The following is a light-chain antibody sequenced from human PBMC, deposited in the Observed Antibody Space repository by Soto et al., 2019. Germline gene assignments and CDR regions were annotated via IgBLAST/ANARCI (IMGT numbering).Light chain of an antibody. V-gene: IGKV2-28*01. CDR3: MQTLRTRT. CDR1: QSLLHSNGNTY. J-gene: IGKJ1*01. CDR2: MGS. Sequence: DIVMTQSPLFLPVTPGEPASISCRSSQSLLHSNGNTYLDWYLQKPGQSPQPLIYMGSNRASGVPDRFSGSGSGTDFTLKISRVEAEDVGVYYCMQTLRTRTFGQGTKVEIK.